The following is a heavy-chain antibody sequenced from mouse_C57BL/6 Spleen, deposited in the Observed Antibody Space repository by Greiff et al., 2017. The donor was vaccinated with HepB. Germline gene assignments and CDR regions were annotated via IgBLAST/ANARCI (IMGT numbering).Heavy chain of an antibody. J-gene: IGHJ1*03. CDR2: INPNNGGT. Sequence: EVQLQQSGPELVKPGASVKISCKASGYTFTDYYMNWVKQSHGKSLEWIGDINPNNGGTSYNQKFKGKATLTVDKSSSTAYMELRSLTSEDSAVYYCARRRDYYGSSYEYFDVWGTGTTVTVSS. CDR3: ARRRDYYGSSYEYFDV. CDR1: GYTFTDYY. V-gene: IGHV1-26*01. D-gene: IGHD1-1*01.